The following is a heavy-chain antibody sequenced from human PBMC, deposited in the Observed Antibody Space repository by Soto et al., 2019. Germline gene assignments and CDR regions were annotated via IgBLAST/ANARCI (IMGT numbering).Heavy chain of an antibody. J-gene: IGHJ4*02. D-gene: IGHD3-22*01. Sequence: GSLRLSCAASGFPFSSFNMNWVRQAPGKGLEWVSSISSSGNFIYYADSMRGRFTISRDNAKNSLYLQMNSLRADDTAVYYCARARPMDYNFGSSGFPIDYWGQGILVTVSS. CDR2: ISSSGNFI. V-gene: IGHV3-21*01. CDR1: GFPFSSFN. CDR3: ARARPMDYNFGSSGFPIDY.